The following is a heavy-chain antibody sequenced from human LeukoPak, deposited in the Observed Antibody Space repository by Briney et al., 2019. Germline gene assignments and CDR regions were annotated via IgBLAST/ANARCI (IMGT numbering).Heavy chain of an antibody. J-gene: IGHJ4*02. CDR3: ARGVLDDYVWGSYRLPRDY. CDR2: INPSGGST. D-gene: IGHD3-16*02. Sequence: ASMKVSCKASGYTFTSYYMHWVRQAPGQGLEWMGIINPSGGSTSYAQKFQGRVTMTRDTSTSTVYMELSSLRSEDTAVYYCARGVLDDYVWGSYRLPRDYWGQGTLVTVSS. CDR1: GYTFTSYY. V-gene: IGHV1-46*01.